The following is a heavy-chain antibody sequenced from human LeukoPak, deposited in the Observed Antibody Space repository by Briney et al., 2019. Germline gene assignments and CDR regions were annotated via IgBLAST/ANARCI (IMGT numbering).Heavy chain of an antibody. V-gene: IGHV3-13*01. CDR1: GFTFSNCD. D-gene: IGHD2-2*01. Sequence: GGSLRLSCAASGFTFSNCDMHWVRQATGKGLEWVSAFHTAGDIHYSGSVKGRFATSRENAKNSFYLQMNNLRAGDTAVYYCARGSCSSRSCYKRVNGLDVWGQGTPVTVSS. CDR2: FHTAGDI. J-gene: IGHJ6*02. CDR3: ARGSCSSRSCYKRVNGLDV.